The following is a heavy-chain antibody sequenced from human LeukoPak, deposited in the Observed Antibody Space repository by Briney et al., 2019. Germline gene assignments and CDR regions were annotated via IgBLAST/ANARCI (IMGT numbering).Heavy chain of an antibody. CDR3: ARDYGGSSPFDY. CDR2: ISSSGSTI. V-gene: IGHV3-48*03. J-gene: IGHJ4*02. CDR1: GFTFSSYE. Sequence: GGSLRLSCAASGFTFSSYEMHWVRQAPGKVPEWVSYISSSGSTIYYADSVKGRFTISRDNAKNSLYLQMNSLRAEDTAVYYCARDYGGSSPFDYWGQGTLVTVSS. D-gene: IGHD4-23*01.